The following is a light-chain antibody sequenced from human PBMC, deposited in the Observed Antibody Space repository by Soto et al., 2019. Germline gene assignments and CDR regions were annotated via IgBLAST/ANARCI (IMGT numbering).Light chain of an antibody. J-gene: IGLJ1*01. V-gene: IGLV2-11*01. CDR1: SSDVGGYNY. Sequence: QSALTQPRSVSGSPGQSVTISCTGTSSDVGGYNYVSWYQQHPGKAPKLMIYDVSKRPSGVPDRFSGSKSGNTASLTVSGLQAEDEADYYCSSYADNNNFVFGTGTKVTVL. CDR3: SSYADNNNFV. CDR2: DVS.